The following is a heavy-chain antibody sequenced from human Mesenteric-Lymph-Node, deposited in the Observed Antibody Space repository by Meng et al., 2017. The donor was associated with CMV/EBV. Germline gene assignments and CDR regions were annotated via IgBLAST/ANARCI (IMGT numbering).Heavy chain of an antibody. D-gene: IGHD2-21*02. Sequence: GESLKIPCAASGFTFDDYDMHRVRQAPGKGLEWVSTISGDGGRTYFADSVKGRFTISRDNSKNTLYLQMNTLRTEDTAVYYCARGPERWGLLDSWGQGTLVTVSS. J-gene: IGHJ4*02. CDR1: GFTFDDYD. CDR3: ARGPERWGLLDS. V-gene: IGHV3-23*01. CDR2: ISGDGGRT.